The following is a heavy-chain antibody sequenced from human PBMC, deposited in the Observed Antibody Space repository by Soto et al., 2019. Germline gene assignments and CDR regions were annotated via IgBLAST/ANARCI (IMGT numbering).Heavy chain of an antibody. CDR3: ERGVEMATIFDY. D-gene: IGHD5-12*01. CDR1: GGSISSGGYY. V-gene: IGHV4-31*03. J-gene: IGHJ4*02. CDR2: IYYSGST. Sequence: TLSLTCTVSGGSISSGGYYWSWFRQHPGKGLEWIGYIYYSGSTYYNPSLKSRVTISVDTSKNQFSLKLSSVTAADTAVYYCERGVEMATIFDYWGQGTLVTVS.